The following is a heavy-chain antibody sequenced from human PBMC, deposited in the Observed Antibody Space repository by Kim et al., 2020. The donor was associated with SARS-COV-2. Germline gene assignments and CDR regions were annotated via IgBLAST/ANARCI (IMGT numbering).Heavy chain of an antibody. CDR2: SRNKPNSYTT. CDR1: GFTFSDHY. D-gene: IGHD3-22*01. Sequence: GGSLRLSCAVSGFTFSDHYMDWVRQAPGQGLEWVARSRNKPNSYTTEYAASVKGRFTISRDDSKNSLSLQMSSLKTEDTAVYYCVRGTYYDWRYFDLWVRGTLVSVSS. V-gene: IGHV3-72*01. J-gene: IGHJ2*01. CDR3: VRGTYYDWRYFDL.